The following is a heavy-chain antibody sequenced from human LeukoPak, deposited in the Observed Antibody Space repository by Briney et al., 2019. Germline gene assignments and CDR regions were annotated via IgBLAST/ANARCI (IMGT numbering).Heavy chain of an antibody. Sequence: PSETLSLTCTVSGGSVSSGSYYWSWIRQPPGKGLEWIGYIYYSGSTNYNPSLKSRVTISVDTSKNQFSLKLSSVPAADTAVYYCARDWRRNYYGSGSYLHFDYWGQGTLVTVSS. D-gene: IGHD3-10*01. V-gene: IGHV4-61*01. CDR2: IYYSGST. CDR3: ARDWRRNYYGSGSYLHFDY. CDR1: GGSVSSGSYY. J-gene: IGHJ4*02.